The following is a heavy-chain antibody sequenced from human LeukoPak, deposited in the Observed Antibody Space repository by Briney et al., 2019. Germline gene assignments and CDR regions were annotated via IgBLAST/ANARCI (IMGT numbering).Heavy chain of an antibody. Sequence: GGSLRLSCAASGFTFSSYSVNWVRQAPGKGLEWVSSISSSSSYIYYADSVKGRFTISRDNAKNSLYLQMNSLRAEDTAVYYCARGTGDWEPREGPMDVWGKGTTVTVSS. CDR2: ISSSSSYI. CDR3: ARGTGDWEPREGPMDV. V-gene: IGHV3-21*01. CDR1: GFTFSSYS. D-gene: IGHD5-24*01. J-gene: IGHJ6*03.